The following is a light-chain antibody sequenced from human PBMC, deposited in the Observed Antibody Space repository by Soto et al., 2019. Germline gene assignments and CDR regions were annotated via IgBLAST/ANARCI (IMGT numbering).Light chain of an antibody. J-gene: IGKJ4*01. Sequence: EIVLTQSPGTLSLSPGERATLSCRTSQTVTSNSLAWYQQKPDQAPRLLIYGAFSRATGIPDRFSGSGSGTDFTLTISRLEPEDFAVYYCQHYGTSPPLTFGGGTKVEIK. CDR1: QTVTSNS. CDR2: GAF. V-gene: IGKV3-20*01. CDR3: QHYGTSPPLT.